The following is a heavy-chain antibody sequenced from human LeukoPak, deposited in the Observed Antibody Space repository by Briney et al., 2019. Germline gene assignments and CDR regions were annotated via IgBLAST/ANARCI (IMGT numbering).Heavy chain of an antibody. CDR3: ARGSTVTTESHPIDY. Sequence: GASVKVSCKASGGTFSSYAISWVRQAPGQGLEWMGIINPSGGSTSYAQKFQGRVTMTRDTSTSTVYMELSSLRSEDTAVYYCARGSTVTTESHPIDYWGQGTLVTVSS. CDR1: GGTFSSYA. D-gene: IGHD4-4*01. V-gene: IGHV1-46*01. J-gene: IGHJ4*02. CDR2: INPSGGST.